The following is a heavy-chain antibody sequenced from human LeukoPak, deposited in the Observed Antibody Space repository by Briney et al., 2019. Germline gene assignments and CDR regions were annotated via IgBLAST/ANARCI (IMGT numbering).Heavy chain of an antibody. J-gene: IGHJ4*02. CDR2: IRDSGTT. CDR3: ARASRGGDLSLGY. Sequence: SQTLSLTCTVSGGSICSGGLYWSWIRQHPRKGLEWIGYIRDSGTTYYNPSLKSRVAISLGTSKNQFSLNLCSVTAADTAVYYCARASRGGDLSLGYWGQGNLGTVSS. CDR1: GGSICSGGLY. D-gene: IGHD3-16*02. V-gene: IGHV4-31*03.